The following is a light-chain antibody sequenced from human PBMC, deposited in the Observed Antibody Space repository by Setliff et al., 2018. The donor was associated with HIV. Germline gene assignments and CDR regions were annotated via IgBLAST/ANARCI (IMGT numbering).Light chain of an antibody. CDR1: SSDVGGYNY. V-gene: IGLV2-14*03. CDR3: SSYTSSSTLVV. Sequence: QSALTQPASVSGSPGQSITISCTGTSSDVGGYNYVSWYQQHPGKVPKLMIYDVSNRPSGVSNRFSGSKSGNTASLTISGLQAEDEADYYCSSYTSSSTLVVVCGGTKVTVL. J-gene: IGLJ2*01. CDR2: DVS.